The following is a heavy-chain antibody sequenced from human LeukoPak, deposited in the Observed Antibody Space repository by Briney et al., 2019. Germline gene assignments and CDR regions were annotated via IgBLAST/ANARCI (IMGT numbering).Heavy chain of an antibody. CDR1: GYSFTSYW. CDR2: IYPGDSDT. Sequence: GESLKISCKGSGYSFTSYWIGWVRQMPGKGLEWMGIIYPGDSDTRYSPSFQGQVTISADKSISTAYLQWSSLKASDTATYYCARHTLMYYYDSSGYYFWNAFDIWGQGTMVTVSS. J-gene: IGHJ3*02. V-gene: IGHV5-51*01. D-gene: IGHD3-22*01. CDR3: ARHTLMYYYDSSGYYFWNAFDI.